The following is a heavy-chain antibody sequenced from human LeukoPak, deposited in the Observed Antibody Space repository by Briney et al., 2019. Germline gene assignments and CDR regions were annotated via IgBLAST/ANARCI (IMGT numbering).Heavy chain of an antibody. V-gene: IGHV3-64D*09. CDR3: VKGTPDGTFDN. Sequence: GGSLRLSCAASGXTFSSYTMHWVRQAPGKGLEYVSTVTHNGGSTYYADSMKVRFTISRDNSKNTLYLQMGSLRADDTAVYYCVKGTPDGTFDNWGQGILVTVSS. CDR1: GXTFSSYT. J-gene: IGHJ4*02. CDR2: VTHNGGST. D-gene: IGHD2-2*01.